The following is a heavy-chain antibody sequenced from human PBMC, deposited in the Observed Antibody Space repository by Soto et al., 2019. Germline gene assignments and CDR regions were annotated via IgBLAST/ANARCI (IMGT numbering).Heavy chain of an antibody. D-gene: IGHD3-10*01. CDR3: ARGPPRFGELRGWFDP. J-gene: IGHJ5*02. V-gene: IGHV4-31*03. Sequence: SETLSLTCTVSGGSISSGGYYWSWIRQHPGKGLEWIGYIYYSGSTYYNPSLKRRVTISVDTSKNQFSLKLSSVTAADTAVYYCARGPPRFGELRGWFDPWGQGTLVTVSS. CDR1: GGSISSGGYY. CDR2: IYYSGST.